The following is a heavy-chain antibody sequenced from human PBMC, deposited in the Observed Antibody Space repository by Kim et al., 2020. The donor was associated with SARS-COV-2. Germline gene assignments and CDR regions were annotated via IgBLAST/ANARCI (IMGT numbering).Heavy chain of an antibody. CDR3: ARLSSTDPLDY. CDR1: GLIFKTST. D-gene: IGHD4-17*01. J-gene: IGHJ4*02. Sequence: GGSLRLSCAASGLIFKTSTMNWVRQAPGKGLEWVSSITSASGSIYYADSVQGRFTISRDNAKNSLYLQMNSLRAEDTAVYYCARLSSTDPLDYWGQGTLVTVSS. V-gene: IGHV3-21*01. CDR2: ITSASGSI.